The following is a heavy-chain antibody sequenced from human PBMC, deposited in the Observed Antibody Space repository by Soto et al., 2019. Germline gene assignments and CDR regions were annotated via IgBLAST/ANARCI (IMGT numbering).Heavy chain of an antibody. V-gene: IGHV3-23*01. J-gene: IGHJ6*02. CDR3: AKDQLTTYYYYYGMDV. CDR2: ISGSGGST. CDR1: GFTFSSYA. D-gene: IGHD4-17*01. Sequence: EVQLLESGGGLVQPGGSLRLSCAASGFTFSSYAMSWVRQAPGKGLEWVSAISGSGGSTYYADSVKGRFTISSDNSKNTRYLQMNSLRAEDTAVYYCAKDQLTTYYYYYGMDVWGQGTTVTVSS.